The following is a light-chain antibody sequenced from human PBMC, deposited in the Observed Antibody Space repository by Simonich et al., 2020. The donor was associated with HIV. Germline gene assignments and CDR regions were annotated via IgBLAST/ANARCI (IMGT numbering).Light chain of an antibody. CDR3: MQGTLPFT. V-gene: IGKV2D-30*01. J-gene: IGKJ3*01. CDR1: QSLVYSDGNTY. Sequence: DVVMTQSPLSLPVTLGQPASISFRSSQSLVYSDGNTYLNWFQQRPGQSPRRLIYKVSNWDSGVPDRFSCSGSGTDFTLKISRVEAEDVGVYYCMQGTLPFTFGPGTKVDIK. CDR2: KVS.